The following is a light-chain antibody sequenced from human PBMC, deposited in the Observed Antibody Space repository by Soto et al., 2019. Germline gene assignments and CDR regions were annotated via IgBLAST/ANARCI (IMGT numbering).Light chain of an antibody. J-gene: IGKJ3*01. CDR3: QESYSTPFT. CDR1: HSISNY. V-gene: IGKV1-39*01. CDR2: GAS. Sequence: DIQMTQSPSSLSASVGDRVTITCRASHSISNYLNWYQQKPGKAPNLLIYGASSLQSGVPSRFSGSGSETDFTLTISSLQPEDFATYYCQESYSTPFTFGPGTKVDIK.